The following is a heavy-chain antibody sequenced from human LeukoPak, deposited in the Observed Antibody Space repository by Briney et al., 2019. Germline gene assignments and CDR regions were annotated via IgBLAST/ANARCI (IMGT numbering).Heavy chain of an antibody. D-gene: IGHD2-2*02. V-gene: IGHV1-69*06. Sequence: SVNVSCKASGGTFSSYAISWVRQAPGQGLEWMGGIIPIFGTANYAQKFQGRVTITADKSTSTAYMELSSLRSEDTAVYYYARDWVYCSSTSCHTTFDYWGQGTLVTVSS. CDR2: IIPIFGTA. J-gene: IGHJ4*02. CDR3: ARDWVYCSSTSCHTTFDY. CDR1: GGTFSSYA.